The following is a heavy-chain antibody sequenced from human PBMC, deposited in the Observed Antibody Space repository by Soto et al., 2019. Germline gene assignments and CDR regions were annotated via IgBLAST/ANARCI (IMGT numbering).Heavy chain of an antibody. D-gene: IGHD1-20*01. CDR3: AKGYNWNTRGAYFDY. J-gene: IGHJ4*02. CDR2: ISGRGGST. Sequence: PGGSLRLSCAASGFTFSNYAMTWVRQAPGKGLKWVSTISGRGGSTYYADSVKGRFTISRDNSKNTLYLQMNSLRAEDTAVYYCAKGYNWNTRGAYFDYWGQGTLVTVSS. V-gene: IGHV3-23*01. CDR1: GFTFSNYA.